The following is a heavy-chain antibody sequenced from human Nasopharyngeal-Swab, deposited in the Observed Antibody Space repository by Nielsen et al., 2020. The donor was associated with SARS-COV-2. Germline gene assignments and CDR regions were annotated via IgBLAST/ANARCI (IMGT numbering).Heavy chain of an antibody. Sequence: GESLKISCVASGFTFSNHWMNWVRQAPGRGLEWVANINQDASEKNYVDSVKGRFTISRDNARNSVYLHMSNLRAEDTAIYYCAREESASCCYSPVDYWGQGALVTVSS. J-gene: IGHJ4*01. CDR3: AREESASCCYSPVDY. D-gene: IGHD2-2*01. CDR1: GFTFSNHW. CDR2: INQDASEK. V-gene: IGHV3-7*03.